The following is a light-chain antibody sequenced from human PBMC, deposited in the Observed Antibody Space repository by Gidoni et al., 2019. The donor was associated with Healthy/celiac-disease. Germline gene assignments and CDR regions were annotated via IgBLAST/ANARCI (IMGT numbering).Light chain of an antibody. CDR1: QSVSSSY. Sequence: IVFTQSPGTLSLSPGERATLPCRASQSVSSSYLSWYQKKPGQAPRLLIYGSYRRATGIPDRFSGSGSGKDFTITISRLEHEDFAVYYCQQYGSSPRTFGQGTKVEIK. CDR2: GSY. V-gene: IGKV3-20*01. J-gene: IGKJ1*01. CDR3: QQYGSSPRT.